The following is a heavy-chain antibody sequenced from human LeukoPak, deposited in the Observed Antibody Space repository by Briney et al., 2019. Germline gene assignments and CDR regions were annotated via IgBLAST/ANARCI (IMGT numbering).Heavy chain of an antibody. Sequence: PGRSLRLSCAASGFTFSSYAMHWVRQAPGKGLEWVAVISYDGSNKYYADSVKGRFTISRDNSKNTLYLQMNSLRAEDTAVYYCARDSPGGGSATELYNFDYWGQGTLVTVSS. D-gene: IGHD1-26*01. CDR1: GFTFSSYA. CDR3: ARDSPGGGSATELYNFDY. CDR2: ISYDGSNK. V-gene: IGHV3-30-3*01. J-gene: IGHJ4*02.